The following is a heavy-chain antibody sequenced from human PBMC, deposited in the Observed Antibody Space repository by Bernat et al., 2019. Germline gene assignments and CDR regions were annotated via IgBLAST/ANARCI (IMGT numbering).Heavy chain of an antibody. J-gene: IGHJ3*02. D-gene: IGHD2-2*01. CDR1: GFTVSNNY. V-gene: IGHV3-53*01. Sequence: EVQLVESGGGLIQPGGSLRLSCAASGFTVSNNYMSWVRQAPGKGLEWVSVIYSGGSTHHADSVKGRLTSSREKSKNTLYLKMNSLRAEDTAVYYCARGQYCTTTRCRDGYDVFDIWGQGTMVTVSS. CDR2: IYSGGST. CDR3: ARGQYCTTTRCRDGYDVFDI.